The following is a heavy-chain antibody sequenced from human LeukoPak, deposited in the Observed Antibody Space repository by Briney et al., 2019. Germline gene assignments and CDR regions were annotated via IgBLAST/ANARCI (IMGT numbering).Heavy chain of an antibody. CDR2: IYYSGST. J-gene: IGHJ2*01. CDR3: ARQSAPYYYDSSGYYSGWYFDL. CDR1: GGSISSYY. Sequence: SETLSLTCTVSGGSISSYYWSWIRQPPGKGLEWIGYIYYSGSTNYNPPLKSRVTISVDTSKNQFSLKLSSVTAADTAVYYCARQSAPYYYDSSGYYSGWYFDLWGRGTLVTVSS. D-gene: IGHD3-22*01. V-gene: IGHV4-59*01.